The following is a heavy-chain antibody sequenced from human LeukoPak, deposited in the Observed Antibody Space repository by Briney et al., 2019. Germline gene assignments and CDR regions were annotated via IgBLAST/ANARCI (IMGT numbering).Heavy chain of an antibody. CDR2: ISSSSSYI. V-gene: IGHV3-21*01. J-gene: IGHJ4*02. CDR1: GFIFNSYG. CDR3: ARSQYYYDSSGYYYEDYFDY. Sequence: GGSLRLSCAASGFIFNSYGMHWVRQAPGKGLEWVSSISSSSSYIYYADSVKGRFTISRDNAKNSLYLQMNSLRAEDTAVYYCARSQYYYDSSGYYYEDYFDYWGQGTLVTVSS. D-gene: IGHD3-22*01.